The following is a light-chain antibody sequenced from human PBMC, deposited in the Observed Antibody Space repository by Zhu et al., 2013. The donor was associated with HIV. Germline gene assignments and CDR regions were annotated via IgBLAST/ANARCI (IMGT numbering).Light chain of an antibody. CDR3: QQYYSTPYT. V-gene: IGKV4-1*01. J-gene: IGKJ2*01. Sequence: DTVMTQSPDSLAVSLGERATINCKSSQSVLYSSNNKNYLAWYQQNPGQPPKLLIYWASTRESGVPDRFSGSGSGTDFTLTISSLQAEDVAVYYCQQYYSTPYTFGQGTEAGDQT. CDR2: WAS. CDR1: QSVLYSSNNKNY.